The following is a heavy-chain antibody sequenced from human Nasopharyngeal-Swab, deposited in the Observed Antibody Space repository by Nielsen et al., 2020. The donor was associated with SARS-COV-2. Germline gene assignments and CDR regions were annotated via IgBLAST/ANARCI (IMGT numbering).Heavy chain of an antibody. D-gene: IGHD6-19*01. CDR2: ISSNGGST. Sequence: WIRQPPGKGLEYVSAISSNGGSTYYADSVKGRFTISRDNSKNTLYLQMSSLRAEDTAVYYCVKDSIAVAGTGPDYWGQGTRVTVSS. J-gene: IGHJ4*02. V-gene: IGHV3-64D*06. CDR3: VKDSIAVAGTGPDY.